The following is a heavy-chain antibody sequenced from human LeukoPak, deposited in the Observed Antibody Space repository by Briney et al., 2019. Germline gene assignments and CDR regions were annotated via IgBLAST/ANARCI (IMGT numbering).Heavy chain of an antibody. CDR3: ARRGQTTAWSFDF. Sequence: WDTLSLTCFLSGQSDTNYLGADLCWTWIRHAAGKGLEWIGQICNSGNNMYSPSLKSRVTISLDTSQNQFSLILTSVTAADTAVYYCARRGQTTAWSFDFWGQGILVTVSS. D-gene: IGHD1-14*01. V-gene: IGHV4-61*10. CDR1: GQSDTNYLGADLC. J-gene: IGHJ4*02. CDR2: ICNSGNN.